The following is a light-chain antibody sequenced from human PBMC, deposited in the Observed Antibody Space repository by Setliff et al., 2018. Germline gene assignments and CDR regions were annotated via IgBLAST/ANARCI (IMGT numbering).Light chain of an antibody. V-gene: IGLV2-14*03. CDR2: DVN. Sequence: QSALAQPASVSGSLGQSITISCSGSSSDIGAYNYVAWYLHHPGKAPKLLIYDVNNRPSGVSNRFSGSKSGNTASLTISGLQAEDEADYYCASYTSSGLFVFGSGTKV. CDR3: ASYTSSGLFV. CDR1: SSDIGAYNY. J-gene: IGLJ1*01.